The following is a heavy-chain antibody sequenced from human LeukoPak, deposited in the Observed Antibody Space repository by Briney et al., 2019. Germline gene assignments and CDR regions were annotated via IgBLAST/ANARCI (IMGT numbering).Heavy chain of an antibody. CDR2: IYYSGST. Sequence: SPTLSLTCTVSGGSVSSDDYYWSWIRQPPGKGLEWIGYIYYSGSTYYNPSLKSRVSISVDTSKNQFSLKLTSVTAADTAVYYCARDVTGDTRSTTYGMDVWGQGTTVTVSS. J-gene: IGHJ6*02. D-gene: IGHD7-27*01. V-gene: IGHV4-30-4*01. CDR1: GGSVSSDDYY. CDR3: ARDVTGDTRSTTYGMDV.